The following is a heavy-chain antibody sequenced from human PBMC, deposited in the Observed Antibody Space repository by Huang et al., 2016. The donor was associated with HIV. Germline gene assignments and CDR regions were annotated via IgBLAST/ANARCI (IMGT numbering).Heavy chain of an antibody. J-gene: IGHJ6*02. Sequence: EVQLVESGGGLVQPGRSLRLSCAVSGFTFDNYGMHWVRQTSGKGRGGVSGISWKGGSIGYADSVKGVFTISRDNAKNSLYLQMNSLRPEDTALYYCAKDIFLSRARRGDHYYYGMDVWGQGTTVTVSS. D-gene: IGHD2-21*01. V-gene: IGHV3-9*01. CDR1: GFTFDNYG. CDR3: AKDIFLSRARRGDHYYYGMDV. CDR2: ISWKGGSI.